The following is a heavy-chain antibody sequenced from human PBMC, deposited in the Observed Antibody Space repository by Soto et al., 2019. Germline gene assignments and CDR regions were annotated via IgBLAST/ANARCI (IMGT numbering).Heavy chain of an antibody. J-gene: IGHJ5*02. CDR2: TYYRSKWYN. D-gene: IGHD6-13*01. Sequence: LSLTSAFSGDSVVSNSAAWNLFMQSPSRGLEWLGRTYYRSKWYNDHAVSVKSRITINPDTSKNQFSLQLNSVTPEDTAVYYCARGRAAAFNWFDPWGQVTLVTVSS. CDR3: ARGRAAAFNWFDP. CDR1: GDSVVSNSAA. V-gene: IGHV6-1*01.